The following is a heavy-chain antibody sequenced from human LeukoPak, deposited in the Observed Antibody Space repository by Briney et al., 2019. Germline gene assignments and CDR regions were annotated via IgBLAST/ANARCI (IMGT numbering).Heavy chain of an antibody. CDR1: GGTFSSYA. J-gene: IGHJ4*02. Sequence: SVKVSCKASGGTFSSYAISWVRQAPGQGLEWMGGIIPIFGTANYAQKFQGRVTITADESTSTAYMELSSLRSEDTAVYYCARGGSSLTGVDYWGQGTLVTVSS. D-gene: IGHD6-13*01. V-gene: IGHV1-69*13. CDR3: ARGGSSLTGVDY. CDR2: IIPIFGTA.